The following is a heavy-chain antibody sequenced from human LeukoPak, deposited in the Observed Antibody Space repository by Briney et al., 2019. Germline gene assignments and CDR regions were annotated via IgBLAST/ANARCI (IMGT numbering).Heavy chain of an antibody. CDR1: GYSISSGHY. J-gene: IGHJ3*02. D-gene: IGHD2-21*02. V-gene: IGHV4-38-2*02. CDR3: ARRRKVPAPRAGDAFDI. CDR2: IYEGETT. Sequence: SETLSLTCTVSGYSISSGHYWGWIRQPPGKGLEWIGSIYEGETTYYNPSLKTRLTISLDTSKNQFSLKLSSVTAADTAIYYCARRRKVPAPRAGDAFDIWGQGTMVTVSS.